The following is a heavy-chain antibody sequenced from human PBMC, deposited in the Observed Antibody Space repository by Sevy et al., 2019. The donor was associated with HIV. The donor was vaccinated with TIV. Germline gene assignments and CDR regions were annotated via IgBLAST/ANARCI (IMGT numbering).Heavy chain of an antibody. CDR1: GGSISSYY. V-gene: IGHV4-4*07. CDR3: ARDVTPNYYDSSGYYDARYYYDYYGMDV. Sequence: SETLSLTCTVSGGSISSYYWSWIRQPAGKGLEWIGRIYTSGSTNYYPSLKSRVTMSVDTSKNQFSLKLSSVTAADTAVYYCARDVTPNYYDSSGYYDARYYYDYYGMDVRGQGTTVTVSS. D-gene: IGHD3-22*01. CDR2: IYTSGST. J-gene: IGHJ6*02.